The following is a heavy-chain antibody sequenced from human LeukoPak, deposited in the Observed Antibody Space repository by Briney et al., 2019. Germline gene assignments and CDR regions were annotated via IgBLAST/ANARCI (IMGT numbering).Heavy chain of an antibody. V-gene: IGHV3-30*18. CDR3: AKDFRIVVVTYGDAFDI. CDR2: ISYDGSNK. CDR1: GFTFSSYG. D-gene: IGHD3-22*01. J-gene: IGHJ3*02. Sequence: GGSLRLSCAASGFTFSSYGMHWVRQAPGKGLEWVAVISYDGSNKYYADSVKGRFTISRDNSKNTLYLQMNSLRAEDTAVYYCAKDFRIVVVTYGDAFDIWGQGTMVTVSS.